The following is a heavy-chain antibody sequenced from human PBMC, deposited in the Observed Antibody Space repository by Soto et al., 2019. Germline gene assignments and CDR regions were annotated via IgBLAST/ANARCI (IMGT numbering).Heavy chain of an antibody. CDR1: GGSISSGGYY. J-gene: IGHJ6*02. V-gene: IGHV4-31*03. CDR2: IYYSGST. D-gene: IGHD3-10*01. CDR3: ARTPPXRNMVRGVMANYYGMDV. Sequence: SETLSLTCTVSGGSISSGGYYWRWIRQHPGKGPERIGYIYYSGSTYYNPSLKSRVTISVDTSKNQFSLKLSSVTAADTAVYYCARTPPXRNMVRGVMANYYGMDVWGQGTTVTVSS.